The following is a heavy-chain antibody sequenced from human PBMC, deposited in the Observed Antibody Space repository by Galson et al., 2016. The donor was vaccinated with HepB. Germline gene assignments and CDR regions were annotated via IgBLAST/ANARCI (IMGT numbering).Heavy chain of an antibody. CDR2: ISGSGGST. J-gene: IGHJ4*02. Sequence: SLRLSCAVSGFTFSNFAMSWVRQAPGKGLEWVSTISGSGGSTYYADSVKGRFTISRDNSKDTLNLQVNSLRAQDTAVYYCAKMDGRTAPIIKFGALIVDIDYWGQGTRVTVSS. CDR3: AKMDGRTAPIIKFGALIVDIDY. V-gene: IGHV3-23*01. CDR1: GFTFSNFA. D-gene: IGHD3-16*02.